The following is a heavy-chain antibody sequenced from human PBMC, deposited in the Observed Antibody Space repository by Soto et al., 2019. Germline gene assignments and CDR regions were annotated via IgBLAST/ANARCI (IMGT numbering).Heavy chain of an antibody. CDR1: GFTFSSYA. D-gene: IGHD6-19*01. CDR3: SKTTTARIAVATRGFFDY. J-gene: IGHJ4*02. V-gene: IGHV3-23*01. CDR2: ISGSGGSI. Sequence: EVQLLESGGGLVQPGGSLRLSCAASGFTFSSYAMNWVRQAPGKGLEWVSAISGSGGSIYYADSVKGRFTISRDNSKNMLFLQMNSLRAEDTAVYYCSKTTTARIAVATRGFFDYWGQGTLVTVSS.